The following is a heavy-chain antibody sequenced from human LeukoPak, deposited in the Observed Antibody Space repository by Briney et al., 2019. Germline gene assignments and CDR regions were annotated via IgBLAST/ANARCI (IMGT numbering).Heavy chain of an antibody. CDR1: GGSISSGSYY. J-gene: IGHJ5*02. V-gene: IGHV4-61*02. Sequence: SQTLSLTCTVSGGSISSGSYYWSWIRQSAGKGLEWIGRIYTSGSTNYNPSLKSRVTMSVDTSKNQFSLKLNSVTAADTAVYYCARGYVSNYNWFDPWGQETLVTVSS. CDR2: IYTSGST. CDR3: ARGYVSNYNWFDP. D-gene: IGHD3-10*01.